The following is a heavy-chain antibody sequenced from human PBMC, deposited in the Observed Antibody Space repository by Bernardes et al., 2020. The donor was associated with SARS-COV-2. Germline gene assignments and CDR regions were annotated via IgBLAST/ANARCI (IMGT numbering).Heavy chain of an antibody. J-gene: IGHJ4*02. CDR3: AKWQYSYGFFDF. CDR1: GGSISNKY. CDR2: IYTSGST. Sequence: TLSLTCIASGGSISNKYWTWIRQPAGKGLEWIGHIYTSGSTNYNTSLRSRVTMSVDTSKNQFSLKLYSLTAADTAVYYCAKWQYSYGFFDFWGQGTLVTVSS. V-gene: IGHV4-4*07. D-gene: IGHD5-18*01.